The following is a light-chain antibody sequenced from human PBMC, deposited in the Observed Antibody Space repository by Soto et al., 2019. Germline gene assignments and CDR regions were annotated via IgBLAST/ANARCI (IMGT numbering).Light chain of an antibody. CDR3: CSYASSSTWV. CDR2: EVS. CDR1: SSDVGGYKY. J-gene: IGLJ3*02. Sequence: QSALTQPASVSGSPGQSITISCTGTSSDVGGYKYVSWYQQHPGKAPKLMINEVSNRPSGVSNRFSGSKSGNTASLTISGLQAEDEADYYCCSYASSSTWVFGGGTKVTVL. V-gene: IGLV2-14*01.